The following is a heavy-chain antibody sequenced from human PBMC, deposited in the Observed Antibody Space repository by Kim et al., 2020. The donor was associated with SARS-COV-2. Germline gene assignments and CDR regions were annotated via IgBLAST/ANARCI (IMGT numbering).Heavy chain of an antibody. D-gene: IGHD3-16*01. CDR2: IHYSGNT. J-gene: IGHJ4*02. CDR3: ATHKRFADYVDY. CDR1: GVSISNNNYF. V-gene: IGHV4-39*07. Sequence: SETLSLTCTVSGVSISNNNYFWVWIRQSPGKGLEWIGSIHYSGNTYYNPSLGGRVTISADMSKNQFSLKLNSVTAADTAVYYCATHKRFADYVDYWGQGT.